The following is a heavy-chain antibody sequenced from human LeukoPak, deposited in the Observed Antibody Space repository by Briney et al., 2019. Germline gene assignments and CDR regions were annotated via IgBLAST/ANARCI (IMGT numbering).Heavy chain of an antibody. CDR3: ARGLITMVRGVIFNWFDP. CDR2: INPNSGGT. D-gene: IGHD3-10*01. J-gene: IGHJ5*02. Sequence: ASVKVSCKASGYTFTGYYMHWVRQAPGQGLEWMGRINPNSGGTNYAQKFQGRVTMTRDTSISTAYMELSRLRSDDTAVYYCARGLITMVRGVIFNWFDPWGQGTLVTVSS. V-gene: IGHV1-2*06. CDR1: GYTFTGYY.